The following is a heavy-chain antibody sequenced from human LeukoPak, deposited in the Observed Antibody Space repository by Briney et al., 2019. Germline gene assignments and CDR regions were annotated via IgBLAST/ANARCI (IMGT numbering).Heavy chain of an antibody. V-gene: IGHV4-39*07. Sequence: SETLSLTCTVSGGSISSSSYYWGWIRQPPGKGLEWIGSIYYSGSTYYNPSLKSRVTIPVDTSKNQFSLKLSSVTAADTAVYYCAREARSSSWSIHFDYWGQGTLVTVSS. CDR3: AREARSSSWSIHFDY. D-gene: IGHD6-13*01. J-gene: IGHJ4*02. CDR2: IYYSGST. CDR1: GGSISSSSYY.